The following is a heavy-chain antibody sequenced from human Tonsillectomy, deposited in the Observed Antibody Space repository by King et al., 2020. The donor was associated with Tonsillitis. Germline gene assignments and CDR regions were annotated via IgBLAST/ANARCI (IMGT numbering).Heavy chain of an antibody. J-gene: IGHJ3*02. V-gene: IGHV1-69*01. D-gene: IGHD2-15*01. CDR1: GGTFSSYA. CDR3: ARRMGYCSGGSCSGYDAFDI. CDR2: IIPIFGTA. Sequence: VQLVQSGAEVKKPGSSVKVSCKASGGTFSSYAISWVRQAPGQGLEWMGGIIPIFGTANYAQKFQGRVTITADESTSTAYMKLSSLRSEDTAVYYCARRMGYCSGGSCSGYDAFDIWGQGTMVTVSS.